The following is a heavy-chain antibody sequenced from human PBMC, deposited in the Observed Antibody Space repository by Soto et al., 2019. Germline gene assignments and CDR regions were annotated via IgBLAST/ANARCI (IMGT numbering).Heavy chain of an antibody. CDR1: GYTFTSYD. D-gene: IGHD6-6*01. J-gene: IGHJ5*02. Sequence: QVQLVQSGAEVKKPGASVKVSCKASGYTFTSYDINWVRQATGQGLEWMGWMNPNSGNTGYAQKFQCRNTLTRNSSTSTAYLERSSLRSEDTAVYYCARGVIAARRNWFDPCGQGTLVTVSS. CDR2: MNPNSGNT. V-gene: IGHV1-8*01. CDR3: ARGVIAARRNWFDP.